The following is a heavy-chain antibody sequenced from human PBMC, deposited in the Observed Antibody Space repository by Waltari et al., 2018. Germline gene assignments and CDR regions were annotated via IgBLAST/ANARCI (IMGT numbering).Heavy chain of an antibody. V-gene: IGHV3-7*01. D-gene: IGHD4-4*01. Sequence: EVQLVESGGDLVQPGGSLRPSCAASGFTFSTYWMTWVRQAPGKGLEWLANIKEDGSEKNYVDSVKGRFTISRDNAKNSLYLQMNSLRAEDTAVYYCARDPHYSNFDYWGQGTLVTVSS. CDR3: ARDPHYSNFDY. J-gene: IGHJ4*02. CDR2: IKEDGSEK. CDR1: GFTFSTYW.